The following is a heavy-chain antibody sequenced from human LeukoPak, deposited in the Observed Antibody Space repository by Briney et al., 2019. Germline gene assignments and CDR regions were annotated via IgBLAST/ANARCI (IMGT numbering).Heavy chain of an antibody. CDR1: GYTFTSYG. J-gene: IGHJ4*02. Sequence: ASVKVSCKASGYTFTSYGISWVRQAPGQGLEWMEWISAYNGNTNYAQKLQGRVTMTTDTSTSTAYMELRSLRSDDTAVYYCARCSSTSCYTTFDYWGQGTLVTVSS. CDR3: ARCSSTSCYTTFDY. D-gene: IGHD2-2*01. V-gene: IGHV1-18*01. CDR2: ISAYNGNT.